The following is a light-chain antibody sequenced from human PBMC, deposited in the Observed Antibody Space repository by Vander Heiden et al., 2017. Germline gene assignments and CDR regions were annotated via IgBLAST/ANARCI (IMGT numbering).Light chain of an antibody. V-gene: IGLV2-14*03. J-gene: IGLJ2*01. CDR1: SSDVGGYNY. CDR2: DVT. CDR3: SSYTSTSTLVL. Sequence: QSALTQPASVSGSPGQSTTISCTGTSSDVGGYNYVSWYKQHPGKAPKLMIYDVTVRPSGVSHRFSGSKSGNTASLTISGLQAEDEADYFCSSYTSTSTLVLFGGGTKLTVL.